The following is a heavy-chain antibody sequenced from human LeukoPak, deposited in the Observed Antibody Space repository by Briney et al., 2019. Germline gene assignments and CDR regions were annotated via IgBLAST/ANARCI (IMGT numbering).Heavy chain of an antibody. V-gene: IGHV3-64D*09. Sequence: GGSLRLSCSASGFTFINYAMHWVRQAPGKGLEYVSAISSNGGYTYYADSVKGRFTISRDNSKNTLDLQMSSLRAEDTALYYCAREEGGYFDYWGQGTLVTVSS. D-gene: IGHD3-16*01. CDR1: GFTFINYA. CDR2: ISSNGGYT. J-gene: IGHJ4*02. CDR3: AREEGGYFDY.